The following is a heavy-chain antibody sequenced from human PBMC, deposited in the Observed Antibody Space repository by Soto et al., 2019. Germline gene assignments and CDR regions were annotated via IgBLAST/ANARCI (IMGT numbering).Heavy chain of an antibody. CDR2: IRSKAYGGTT. V-gene: IGHV3-49*03. D-gene: IGHD6-19*01. Sequence: QTGGSLRLSCTASGFTFGDYAMSWFRQAPGKGLEWVGFIRSKAYGGTTEYAASVKGRFTISRDDSKSIAYLQMNSLKTEDTAVYYCTRAGQWLGYYYGMDVWGKGTTVTVSS. CDR3: TRAGQWLGYYYGMDV. J-gene: IGHJ6*04. CDR1: GFTFGDYA.